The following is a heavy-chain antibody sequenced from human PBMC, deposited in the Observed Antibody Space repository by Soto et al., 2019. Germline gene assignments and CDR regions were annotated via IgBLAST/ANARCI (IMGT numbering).Heavy chain of an antibody. CDR1: GFTFSDYY. CDR3: ARDLWGVGVPGP. Sequence: GGSLRLSCAVSGFTFSDYYMTWIRQAPGKGLEWVSYISSSTSHTNYADSVKGRFTISRDNAKNSLFLQMNSLRAEDTAVYYCARDLWGVGVPGPWGQGTLVTVSS. D-gene: IGHD3-16*01. CDR2: ISSSTSHT. V-gene: IGHV3-11*05. J-gene: IGHJ5*02.